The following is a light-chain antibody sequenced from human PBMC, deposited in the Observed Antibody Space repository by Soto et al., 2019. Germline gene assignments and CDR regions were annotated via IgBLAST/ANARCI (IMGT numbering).Light chain of an antibody. CDR2: EVS. V-gene: IGLV2-8*01. Sequence: QSVLTQPPSASGSPGQSVTISCTGTSSDIGDYNYVSWYQQHPGKAPKLMIYEVSKRPSGVPDRFSGSMSGNTASLTVSGLQAEDEADYYCSSYAGSNNFVFGTGTKVTVL. J-gene: IGLJ1*01. CDR1: SSDIGDYNY. CDR3: SSYAGSNNFV.